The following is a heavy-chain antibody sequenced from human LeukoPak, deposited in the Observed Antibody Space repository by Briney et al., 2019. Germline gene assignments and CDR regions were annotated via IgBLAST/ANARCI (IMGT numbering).Heavy chain of an antibody. CDR3: ARSLTGAYYYYYYYMDV. V-gene: IGHV4-34*01. CDR1: GGSFSGYH. D-gene: IGHD3-9*01. J-gene: IGHJ6*03. Sequence: SETLSLTCAVYGGSFSGYHWSWIRQPPGKGLEWIGEINHSGSTNYNPSLKSRVTISVDTSKNQFSLKLSSVTAADTAVYYCARSLTGAYYYYYYYMDVWGKGTTVTISS. CDR2: INHSGST.